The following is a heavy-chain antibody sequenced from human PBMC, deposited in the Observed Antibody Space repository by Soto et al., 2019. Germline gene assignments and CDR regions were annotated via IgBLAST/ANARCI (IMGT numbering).Heavy chain of an antibody. D-gene: IGHD3-3*01. V-gene: IGHV1-18*01. CDR3: ARDPGGKQTYYDFWSGPADYYYYYGMDV. Sequence: ASVKVSCKASGYTFTSYGISWVRQAPGQGLEWMGWISAYNGNTNYAQKLQGRVTMTTDTSTSTAYMELRSLRSDDTAVYYCARDPGGKQTYYDFWSGPADYYYYYGMDVWGQGTTVTVS. J-gene: IGHJ6*02. CDR2: ISAYNGNT. CDR1: GYTFTSYG.